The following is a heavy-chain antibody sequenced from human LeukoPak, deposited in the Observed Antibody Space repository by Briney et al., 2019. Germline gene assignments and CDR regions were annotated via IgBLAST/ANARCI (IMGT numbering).Heavy chain of an antibody. CDR1: GYTFTNYA. D-gene: IGHD3-22*01. CDR3: ARAGSQYDSSGYSRL. J-gene: IGHJ4*02. CDR2: ISVYSGNT. Sequence: ASVKVSCKASGYTFTNYAISWVRQAPGQGLEWMGWISVYSGNTNYAQKIQGRVTVTTDTSTSTAYMELRSLTSDDTAVYYCARAGSQYDSSGYSRLWGQGTLVTVSS. V-gene: IGHV1-18*01.